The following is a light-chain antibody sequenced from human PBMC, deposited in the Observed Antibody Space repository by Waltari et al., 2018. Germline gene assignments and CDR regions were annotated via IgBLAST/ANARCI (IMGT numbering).Light chain of an antibody. J-gene: IGLJ3*02. Sequence: QSVLTQPPSASGTPGQRVTISCSGSSSNIGSNTVNWYQQLPGTAPKLLIYSNNQRPSGVPDRFSGSKSGTSASLAISGLQSEDEADYYCAAWGDSHWVFGGGTKLTVL. CDR2: SNN. CDR1: SSNIGSNT. V-gene: IGLV1-44*01. CDR3: AAWGDSHWV.